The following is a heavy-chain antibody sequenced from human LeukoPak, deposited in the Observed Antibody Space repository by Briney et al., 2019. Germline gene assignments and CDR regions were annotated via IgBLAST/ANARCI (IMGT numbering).Heavy chain of an antibody. Sequence: ASVTVSCKASGYTFTSYGISWVRQAPGQGLEWMGWISAYNGNTNYAQKLQGRVTMTTDTSTSTAYMELRSLRSDDTAVYYCAGSGYFDWLLYNWGQGTLVTVSS. CDR3: AGSGYFDWLLYN. D-gene: IGHD3-9*01. CDR2: ISAYNGNT. CDR1: GYTFTSYG. J-gene: IGHJ4*02. V-gene: IGHV1-18*01.